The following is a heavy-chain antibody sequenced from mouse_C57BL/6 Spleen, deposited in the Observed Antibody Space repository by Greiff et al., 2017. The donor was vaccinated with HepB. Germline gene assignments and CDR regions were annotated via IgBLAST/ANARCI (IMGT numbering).Heavy chain of an antibody. V-gene: IGHV5-16*01. CDR1: GFTFSDYY. D-gene: IGHD1-1*01. J-gene: IGHJ4*01. Sequence: EVKLMESEGGLVQPGSSMKLSCTASGFTFSDYYMAWVRQVPEKGLEWVANINYDGSSTYYLDSLKSRFIISRDNAKNILYLQMSSLKSEDTATYYCARDRGPITTVVATDYYAMDYWGQGTSVTVSS. CDR3: ARDRGPITTVVATDYYAMDY. CDR2: INYDGSST.